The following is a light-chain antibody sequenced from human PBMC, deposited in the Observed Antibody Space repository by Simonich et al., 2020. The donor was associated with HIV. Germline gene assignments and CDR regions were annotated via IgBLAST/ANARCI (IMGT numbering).Light chain of an antibody. CDR3: QQYYGTPLT. J-gene: IGKJ4*01. CDR1: QSVLYSSNNKNY. V-gene: IGKV4-1*01. CDR2: WAS. Sequence: DIVMTQSPDSLTVSLGERATNNCKSSQSVLYSSNNKNYLAWYQKKPGQPPKLLIYWASTRESGVPDRFSGGGSGTDFTLTISSLQTEDVAVYYCQQYYGTPLTFGGGTRVEIK.